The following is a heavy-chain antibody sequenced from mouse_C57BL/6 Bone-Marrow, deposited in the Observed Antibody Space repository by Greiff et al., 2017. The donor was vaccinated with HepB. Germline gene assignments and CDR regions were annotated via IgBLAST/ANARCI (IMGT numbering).Heavy chain of an antibody. Sequence: VMLVESGPGLVQPSQSLSITCTVSGFSLTSYGVHWVRQSPGKGLEWLGVIWSGGSTDYNAAFISRLSISKDNSKSQVFFKMNSLQADDTAIYYCARDGSSYLFAYWGQGTLVTVSA. CDR2: IWSGGST. J-gene: IGHJ3*01. CDR1: GFSLTSYG. D-gene: IGHD1-1*01. V-gene: IGHV2-2*01. CDR3: ARDGSSYLFAY.